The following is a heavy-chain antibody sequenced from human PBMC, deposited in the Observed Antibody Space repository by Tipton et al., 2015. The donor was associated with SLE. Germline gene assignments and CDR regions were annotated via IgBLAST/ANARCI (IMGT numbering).Heavy chain of an antibody. D-gene: IGHD2-15*01. CDR2: INHSGST. V-gene: IGHV4-34*01. CDR1: GGSFSGNY. J-gene: IGHJ4*02. CDR3: ARGGGSPSY. Sequence: LRLSCAVYGGSFSGNYWSWIRQPPGKGLEWIGEINHSGSTNYNPSLKSRVTISVDMSKNQFSLKLTSVTAADTAVYYCARGGGSPSYWGQGTLVTVSS.